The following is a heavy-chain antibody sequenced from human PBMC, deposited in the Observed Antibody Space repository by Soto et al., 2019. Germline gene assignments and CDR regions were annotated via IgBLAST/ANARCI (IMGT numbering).Heavy chain of an antibody. V-gene: IGHV1-69*06. J-gene: IGHJ4*02. Sequence: QVQLVQSGGEVKKPGSSVKVSCKASGGTFNNYEVNWVRQAPGQGLEWMGGILPIFATANYAQKFQGRVTITADKSTSTAYMELTSLRSEDTAVYYCAGRCDSTTCLGHFDYWGQGTLVTVAS. CDR2: ILPIFATA. CDR1: GGTFNNYE. CDR3: AGRCDSTTCLGHFDY. D-gene: IGHD2-2*01.